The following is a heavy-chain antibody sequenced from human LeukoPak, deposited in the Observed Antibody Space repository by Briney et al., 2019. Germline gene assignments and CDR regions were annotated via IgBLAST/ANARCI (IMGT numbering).Heavy chain of an antibody. CDR1: GGSISSSTYY. V-gene: IGHV4-39*01. J-gene: IGHJ6*03. Sequence: PSETLSLTCSVSGGSISSSTYYWGWIRQPPGKGLEWIGTVYYSGSTYYNPSLKGRVTISVDTSTNQFSLRLSSVTAADTAVYYCARGWGYMDVWGRGTTVTVSS. CDR2: VYYSGST. CDR3: ARGWGYMDV. D-gene: IGHD1-26*01.